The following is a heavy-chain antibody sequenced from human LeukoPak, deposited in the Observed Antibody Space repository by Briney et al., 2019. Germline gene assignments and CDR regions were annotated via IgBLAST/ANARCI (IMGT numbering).Heavy chain of an antibody. CDR1: GYAFTGYY. V-gene: IGHV1-2*02. D-gene: IGHD2-2*01. Sequence: ASVKVSCKASGYAFTGYYMHWVRQAPGQGLEWMGWINPNSGGTNYAQKFQGRVTMTRDTSISTAYMELSRLRSHDTAVYYCARELGIGYCSSTSCHPDRSMDVWGKGTTVTVSS. CDR3: ARELGIGYCSSTSCHPDRSMDV. CDR2: INPNSGGT. J-gene: IGHJ6*03.